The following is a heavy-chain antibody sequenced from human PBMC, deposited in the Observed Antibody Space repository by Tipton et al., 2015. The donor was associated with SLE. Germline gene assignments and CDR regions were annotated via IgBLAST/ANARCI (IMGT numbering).Heavy chain of an antibody. V-gene: IGHV4-59*08. CDR3: AARTGDVLCQYYMYV. Sequence: TLSLTCSVSGVSISTYYWSWIRQPPGKGLEWIGYMYYSGSTNYNPSLKSRVTISVDTSKNEFSLKLSSVTAADTAVYYCAARTGDVLCQYYMYVWGQGTPVTVPS. CDR1: GVSISTYY. J-gene: IGHJ6*03. D-gene: IGHD7-27*01. CDR2: MYYSGST.